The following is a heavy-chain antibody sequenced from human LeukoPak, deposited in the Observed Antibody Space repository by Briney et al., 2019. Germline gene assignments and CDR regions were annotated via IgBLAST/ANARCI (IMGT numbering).Heavy chain of an antibody. CDR2: IIPIFGTA. D-gene: IGHD3-22*01. Sequence: AASVKVSCKASGGTFSSYAISWVRQAPGQGLEWMGGIIPIFGTANYAQKFQGRVTITADESTSTAYMELSSLRSEDTAVYYCATTYYYDSSGYYPGRIDYWGQGTLVTVSS. CDR1: GGTFSSYA. J-gene: IGHJ4*02. CDR3: ATTYYYDSSGYYPGRIDY. V-gene: IGHV1-69*13.